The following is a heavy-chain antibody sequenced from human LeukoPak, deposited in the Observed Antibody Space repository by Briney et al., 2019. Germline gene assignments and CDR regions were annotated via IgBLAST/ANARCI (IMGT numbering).Heavy chain of an antibody. CDR1: GASFSGYY. D-gene: IGHD3-3*01. CDR3: ARGLRDFWSGPLRPNWFDP. CDR2: INHSGST. V-gene: IGHV4-34*01. Sequence: SETLSLTCAVYGASFSGYYWSWIRQPPGKGLEWIGEINHSGSTNYNPSLKSRVTISVDTSKNQFPLKLSSVTAADTAVYYCARGLRDFWSGPLRPNWFDPWGQGTLVTVSS. J-gene: IGHJ5*02.